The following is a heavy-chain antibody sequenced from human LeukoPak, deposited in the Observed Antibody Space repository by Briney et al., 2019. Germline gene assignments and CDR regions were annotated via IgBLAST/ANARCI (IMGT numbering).Heavy chain of an antibody. V-gene: IGHV4-31*03. D-gene: IGHD3-10*01. CDR1: DVSISSGGYY. CDR3: ARDVGSGTYKYYFDY. Sequence: PSETLSLTCTVSDVSISSGGYYWNWIRQHPGKGLEWIGSIHYSGYTDYNPSLKSRLTISKDASKNQFSLKLSSVTAADTAVYYCARDVGSGTYKYYFDYWGQGTLVTVSS. CDR2: IHYSGYT. J-gene: IGHJ4*02.